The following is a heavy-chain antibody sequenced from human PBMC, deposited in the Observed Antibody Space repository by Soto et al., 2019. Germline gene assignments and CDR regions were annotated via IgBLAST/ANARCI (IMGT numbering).Heavy chain of an antibody. Sequence: GASVKVSCKASGYTFTSYAMHWVRQAPGQRLEWMGWINAGNGNTKYSQKFQGRVTITRDTSASTAYMELSSLRSEDTAVYYCARSIVVVVAANWFDPWGQGTLVTVSS. J-gene: IGHJ5*02. CDR1: GYTFTSYA. V-gene: IGHV1-3*01. D-gene: IGHD2-15*01. CDR2: INAGNGNT. CDR3: ARSIVVVVAANWFDP.